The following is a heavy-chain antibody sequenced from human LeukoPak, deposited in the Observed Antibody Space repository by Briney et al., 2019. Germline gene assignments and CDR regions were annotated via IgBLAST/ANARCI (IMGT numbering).Heavy chain of an antibody. D-gene: IGHD6-6*01. CDR3: AAVRTARRDY. J-gene: IGHJ4*02. CDR2: LVVGTRNT. Sequence: LIGCLVVGTRNTNYAHKFQERVTITRDMATSKAYMELSSLRSEDTAVYSCAAVRTARRDYWGQGTLVTVSS. V-gene: IGHV1-58*01.